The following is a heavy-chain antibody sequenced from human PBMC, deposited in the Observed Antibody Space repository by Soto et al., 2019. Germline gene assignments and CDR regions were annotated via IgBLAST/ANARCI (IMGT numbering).Heavy chain of an antibody. CDR2: INTDGSTT. Sequence: EVQLVECGGVSVQPGGSLRLSCTASGFTLSNYWMHWVRQAPGKGLVWVSRINTDGSTTTYADSVKGRFTISRDNAKNTLYLQMNSLRDEDTAVYYCVRIRRGDGYTFGYWVQGTLVTVSS. D-gene: IGHD5-12*01. CDR1: GFTLSNYW. J-gene: IGHJ4*02. CDR3: VRIRRGDGYTFGY. V-gene: IGHV3-74*01.